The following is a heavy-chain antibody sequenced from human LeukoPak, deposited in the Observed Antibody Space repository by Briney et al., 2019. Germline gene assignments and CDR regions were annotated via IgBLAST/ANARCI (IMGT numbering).Heavy chain of an antibody. D-gene: IGHD3-10*01. J-gene: IGHJ6*03. Sequence: PGGSLRLSCAASGFTFSSYAMSWVRQAPGKGLEWVSAISGSGGSTYYADSVKGRFTISRDNSKNTLYLQMNSLRAEDTALYYCAKAGGSGSYGLQYYYMDAWGKGTTVTVSS. CDR3: AKAGGSGSYGLQYYYMDA. V-gene: IGHV3-23*01. CDR1: GFTFSSYA. CDR2: ISGSGGST.